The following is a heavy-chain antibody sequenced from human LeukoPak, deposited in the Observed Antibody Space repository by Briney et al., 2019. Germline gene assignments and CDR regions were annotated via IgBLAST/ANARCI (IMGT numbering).Heavy chain of an antibody. V-gene: IGHV4-59*01. Sequence: SETLSLTCSVSGDSISRFYWSWVRQPPGKGLEWIGYTGDTNYNLSLKSRVTISLDASKSQFSLKLSSVTAADTAMYYCARVNIAVAGDASDVWGRGTMVTVSS. CDR2: YTGDT. CDR3: ARVNIAVAGDASDV. CDR1: GDSISRFY. J-gene: IGHJ3*01. D-gene: IGHD6-19*01.